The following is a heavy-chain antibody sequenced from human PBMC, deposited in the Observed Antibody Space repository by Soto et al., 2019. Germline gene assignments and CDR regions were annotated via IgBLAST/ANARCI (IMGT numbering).Heavy chain of an antibody. V-gene: IGHV1-3*01. CDR2: INSGNANT. CDR3: ARGYYGDQVILHHYYGMDV. J-gene: IGHJ6*02. Sequence: ASVKVSCKASGYTLITYAMHWVRQAPGQRLEWMGWINSGNANTKYPQKFQDRVTITRDTSANTAYMELSSLRPEDTAVYHCARGYYGDQVILHHYYGMDVWGQGTTVTVSS. D-gene: IGHD3-10*01. CDR1: GYTLITYA.